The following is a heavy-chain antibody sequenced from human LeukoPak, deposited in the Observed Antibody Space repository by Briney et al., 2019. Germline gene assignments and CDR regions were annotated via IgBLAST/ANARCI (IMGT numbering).Heavy chain of an antibody. D-gene: IGHD3-10*01. V-gene: IGHV4-38-2*02. J-gene: IGHJ3*02. CDR3: ARDPLLYFGESRSSDAFDI. Sequence: SETLSLTCTVSGYSISSGYYWGWIRQPPGKGLEWIGSIYHSGSTYYNPSLKSRVTISVDTSKNQFSLKLSSVTAADTAVYYCARDPLLYFGESRSSDAFDIWGQGTMVIVSS. CDR2: IYHSGST. CDR1: GYSISSGYY.